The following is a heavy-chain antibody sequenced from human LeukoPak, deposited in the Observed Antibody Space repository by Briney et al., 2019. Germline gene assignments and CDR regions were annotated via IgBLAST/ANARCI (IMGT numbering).Heavy chain of an antibody. J-gene: IGHJ6*02. CDR3: AGLWFGEETYYYYGMDV. D-gene: IGHD3-10*01. CDR1: GGSFSSYA. V-gene: IGHV1-69*13. CDR2: TIPIFGTA. Sequence: ASVKVCCKASGGSFSSYALRWVRRAPGQWLELMGGTIPIFGTANYAQKFQGRVTITADESTSTAYMELSSLRSEDTAVYYCAGLWFGEETYYYYGMDVWGQGTTVTVSS.